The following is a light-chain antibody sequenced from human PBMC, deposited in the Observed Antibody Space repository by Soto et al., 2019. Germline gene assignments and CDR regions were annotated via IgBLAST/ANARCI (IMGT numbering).Light chain of an antibody. CDR3: QQYNDWPPIT. V-gene: IGKV3-15*01. CDR1: QSVSNN. Sequence: EIMMTQSPATLSVSPGESATLSCRTSQSVSNNLAWYQHKPGQAPRLLIYYASTRATGIPARFSGSGSGTEFTLTISSLQSEDFALYYCQQYNDWPPITFGQGTRLEIK. J-gene: IGKJ5*01. CDR2: YAS.